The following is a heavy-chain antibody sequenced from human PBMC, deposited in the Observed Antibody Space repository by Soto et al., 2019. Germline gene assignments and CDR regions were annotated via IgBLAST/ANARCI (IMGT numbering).Heavy chain of an antibody. Sequence: ASVKVTCKASGYTFTSYGISWVRQAPGQGLEWMGWISAYNGNTNYAQKLQGRVTMTTDTSTSTAYMELRSLRSDDTAVYYCARLYSSSSYNWFDPWGQGTLVTVSS. D-gene: IGHD6-6*01. CDR2: ISAYNGNT. CDR1: GYTFTSYG. CDR3: ARLYSSSSYNWFDP. V-gene: IGHV1-18*04. J-gene: IGHJ5*02.